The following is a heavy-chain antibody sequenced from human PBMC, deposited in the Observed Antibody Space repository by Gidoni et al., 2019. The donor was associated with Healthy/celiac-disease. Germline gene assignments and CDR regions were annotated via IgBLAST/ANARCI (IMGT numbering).Heavy chain of an antibody. CDR1: GGSFSGYY. CDR2: INHSGST. J-gene: IGHJ6*03. Sequence: QVQLQQWGAGLLKPSETLSLTCAVYGGSFSGYYWSWIRQPPGKGLEWIGEINHSGSTTYNPSLKSRVTISVDTSKNQFSLKLSSVTAADTAVYYCARGAAPYYYMDVWGKGTTVTVSS. CDR3: ARGAAPYYYMDV. D-gene: IGHD6-13*01. V-gene: IGHV4-34*01.